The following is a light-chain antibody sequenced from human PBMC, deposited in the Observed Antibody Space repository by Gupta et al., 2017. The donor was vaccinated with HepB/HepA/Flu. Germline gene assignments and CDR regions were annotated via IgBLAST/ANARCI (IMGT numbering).Light chain of an antibody. CDR3: QVWESGTDHHVV. Sequence: SSVLPQPPSVPVAPGKPASITSGGNDIGSKSVNWYQQKPGQAPRLVVYGDSDRPSGIPDRVSGSKSGNTATLTISRVEAGEEADYYCQVWESGTDHHVVFGGGTKLTVL. V-gene: IGLV3-21*03. CDR1: DIGSKS. CDR2: GDS. J-gene: IGLJ3*02.